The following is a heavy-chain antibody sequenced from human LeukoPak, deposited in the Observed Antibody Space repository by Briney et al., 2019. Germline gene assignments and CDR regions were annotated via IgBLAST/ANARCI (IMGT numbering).Heavy chain of an antibody. CDR2: INHGGST. V-gene: IGHV4-34*01. CDR3: ARRGSGWNT. Sequence: SETLSLTCAVYGGSFSGYYWSWLRQPPGKGLEGMGEINHGGSTNSTPSLKSPVTISLDTSKNQLSLKVASVTAADTAVYYCARRGSGWNTWGQGTLVTVSS. D-gene: IGHD6-19*01. CDR1: GGSFSGYY. J-gene: IGHJ5*02.